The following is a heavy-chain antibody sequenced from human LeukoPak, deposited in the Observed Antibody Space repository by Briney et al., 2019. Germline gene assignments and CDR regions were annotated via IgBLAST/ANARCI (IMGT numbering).Heavy chain of an antibody. V-gene: IGHV3-30*18. CDR1: GFTFSSYW. D-gene: IGHD3-10*01. Sequence: GGSLRLSCAASGFTFSSYWMSWVRQAPGKGLEWVAVISYDSNNIHYADSVKGRFTISRDNSKNTLYLQMNSLRAEDTAVYYCAEGSKYYFASGSYFPVYWGQGTQVIVSS. CDR2: ISYDSNNI. J-gene: IGHJ4*02. CDR3: AEGSKYYFASGSYFPVY.